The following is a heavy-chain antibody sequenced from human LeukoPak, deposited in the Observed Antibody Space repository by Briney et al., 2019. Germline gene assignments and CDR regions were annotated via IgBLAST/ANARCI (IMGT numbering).Heavy chain of an antibody. J-gene: IGHJ3*02. CDR1: GGSISGYY. Sequence: SETLSLTCTVSGGSISGYYWSWIRQPPGKGLEWIGYIYYSGSTTYNPSLKTRVTMSVDTSKNQFSLKLSSVTAADTAVYYCARRSGIYSAFDIWGQGTMVTVSS. CDR2: IYYSGST. D-gene: IGHD1-26*01. CDR3: ARRSGIYSAFDI. V-gene: IGHV4-59*08.